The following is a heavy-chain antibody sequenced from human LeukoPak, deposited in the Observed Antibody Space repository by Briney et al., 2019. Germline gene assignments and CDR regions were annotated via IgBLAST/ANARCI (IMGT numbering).Heavy chain of an antibody. J-gene: IGHJ3*02. Sequence: MPSETLSLTCTVSGGSISSYYWSWIRQPPGKGLEWIGYIYTSGSTNYNPSLKSRVTISVDTSKNQSSLKLSSVTAADTAVYYSARRPYDFWSGHSGGFDIWGQGTMVTVSS. CDR2: IYTSGST. CDR3: ARRPYDFWSGHSGGFDI. D-gene: IGHD3-3*01. CDR1: GGSISSYY. V-gene: IGHV4-4*09.